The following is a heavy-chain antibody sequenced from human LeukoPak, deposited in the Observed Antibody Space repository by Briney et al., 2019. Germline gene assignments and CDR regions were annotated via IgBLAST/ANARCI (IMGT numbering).Heavy chain of an antibody. J-gene: IGHJ4*02. CDR2: VNSNIGDA. CDR1: GYSFTGYY. Sequence: AASVKVSFKASGYSFTGYYIHWVRQAPGQGLEWMGWVNSNIGDAYYAQKFRGRLAITRDKSITTVHMELSSLRSNDTAVYYCARDVLGYDSSASDWSQGTLVTVSS. D-gene: IGHD3-22*01. CDR3: ARDVLGYDSSASD. V-gene: IGHV1-2*02.